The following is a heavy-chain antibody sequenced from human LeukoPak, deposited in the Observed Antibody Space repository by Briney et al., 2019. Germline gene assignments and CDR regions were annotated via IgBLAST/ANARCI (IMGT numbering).Heavy chain of an antibody. J-gene: IGHJ6*02. V-gene: IGHV4-59*01. CDR3: ARDYDDYGMDV. Sequence: SETLSLTCNVSGGSISSYHWSWIRQPPGKGLEWIGHIYDSGSTNYNPSLKSRVTISVDRSKNQLSLRSRSVTAADTAEYYCARDYDDYGMDVWGQGTTVTVSS. CDR1: GGSISSYH. CDR2: IYDSGST.